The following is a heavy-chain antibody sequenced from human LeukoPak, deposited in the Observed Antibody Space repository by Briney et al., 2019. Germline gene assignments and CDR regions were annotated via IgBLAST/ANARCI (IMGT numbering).Heavy chain of an antibody. D-gene: IGHD3-22*01. Sequence: SETLSLTCTVSGGSISSGGYYWSWIRQPPGKGLEWIGYIYHSGSTYYNPSLKSRVTISVDRSKNQFSLKLSSVTAADTAVYYCARGPPEITMIVYFDYWGQGTLVTVSS. CDR1: GGSISSGGYY. CDR2: IYHSGST. J-gene: IGHJ4*02. CDR3: ARGPPEITMIVYFDY. V-gene: IGHV4-30-2*01.